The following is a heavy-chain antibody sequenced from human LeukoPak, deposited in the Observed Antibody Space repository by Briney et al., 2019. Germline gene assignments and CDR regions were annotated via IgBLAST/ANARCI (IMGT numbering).Heavy chain of an antibody. CDR3: ARGGSSGYYYG. J-gene: IGHJ4*02. V-gene: IGHV4-4*07. Sequence: PSETLSLTCTASGGSISSYYWSWIRQPAGKGLEWIGRIYTSGSTNYNPSLKSRVTMSMDTSKNQFSLTLTSMTAADTAVYYCARGGSSGYYYGWGQGTLVTASS. CDR1: GGSISSYY. CDR2: IYTSGST. D-gene: IGHD3-22*01.